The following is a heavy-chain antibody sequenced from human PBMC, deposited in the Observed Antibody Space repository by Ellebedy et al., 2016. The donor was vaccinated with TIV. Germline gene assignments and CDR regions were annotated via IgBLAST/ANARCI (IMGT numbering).Heavy chain of an antibody. CDR2: ISAYNGNT. V-gene: IGHV1-18*04. Sequence: ASVKVSCKTSGYTFTSYTISWVRQAPGQGLEWMGWISAYNGNTSYAQKLQGRVTMTTDTSTSTAYMELSSLRSDDTAVYYCARGHDYIWGSYRLPDYWGQGTLVTVSS. J-gene: IGHJ4*02. D-gene: IGHD3-16*02. CDR1: GYTFTSYT. CDR3: ARGHDYIWGSYRLPDY.